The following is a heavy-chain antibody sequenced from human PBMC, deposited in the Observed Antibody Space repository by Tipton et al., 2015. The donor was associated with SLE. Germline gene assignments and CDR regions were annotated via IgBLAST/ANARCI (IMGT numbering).Heavy chain of an antibody. CDR2: ISYSGNT. J-gene: IGHJ5*02. V-gene: IGHV4-59*01. D-gene: IGHD5-24*01. Sequence: TLSLTCTVSGDSITSDYWTWLRQPPGTGLEWIGYISYSGNTNYNPSVRSRVSISLDTSKNQFSLKVKSVTTADTAVYYCARMRGGYNAHHWGQGILVTVSS. CDR1: GDSITSDY. CDR3: ARMRGGYNAHH.